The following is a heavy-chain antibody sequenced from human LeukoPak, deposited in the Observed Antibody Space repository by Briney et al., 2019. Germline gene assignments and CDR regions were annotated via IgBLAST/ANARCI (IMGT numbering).Heavy chain of an antibody. CDR1: NGSISNYY. CDR2: ISSTGSP. V-gene: IGHV4-59*01. CDR3: ATTTIFGSADSLDI. D-gene: IGHD3-3*01. Sequence: SETLSLTCSVSNGSISNYYWTWIRQPPGKGLEWIGYISSTGSPILNPSLKSRVAMSADTSKNQFSLKVNSVTAADTAVYFCATTTIFGSADSLDIWGQGTTVIVSS. J-gene: IGHJ3*02.